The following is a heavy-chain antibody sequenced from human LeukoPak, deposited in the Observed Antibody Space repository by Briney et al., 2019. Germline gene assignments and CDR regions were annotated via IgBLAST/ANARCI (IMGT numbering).Heavy chain of an antibody. D-gene: IGHD3-9*01. CDR3: AGTGYYSGAFDI. J-gene: IGHJ3*02. V-gene: IGHV3-43D*03. Sequence: PGGSLRLSCAASGFTFDDYAMHWVRQAPGKGLEWVSLISWDGGSTYYADSVKGRFTISRDNSKNSLYLQMNSLRAEDTALYYCAGTGYYSGAFDIWGQGTMVTVSS. CDR2: ISWDGGST. CDR1: GFTFDDYA.